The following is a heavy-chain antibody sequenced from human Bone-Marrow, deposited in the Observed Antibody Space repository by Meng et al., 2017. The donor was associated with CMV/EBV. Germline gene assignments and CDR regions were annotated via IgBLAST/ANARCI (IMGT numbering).Heavy chain of an antibody. V-gene: IGHV3-30-3*01. CDR3: ARAPEYYDFWSGYYPGRVLYYYCGMDV. J-gene: IGHJ6*02. CDR1: GFTFSSYA. Sequence: GESLKISCAASGFTFSSYAMHWVRQAPGKGLEWVAVISYDGSNKYYADSVKGRFTISRDNSKNTLYLQMNSLRAEDTAVYYCARAPEYYDFWSGYYPGRVLYYYCGMDVWGQGTTVTVSS. CDR2: ISYDGSNK. D-gene: IGHD3-3*01.